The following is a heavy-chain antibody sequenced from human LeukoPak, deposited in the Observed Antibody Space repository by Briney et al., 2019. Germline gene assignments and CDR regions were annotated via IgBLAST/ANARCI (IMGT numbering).Heavy chain of an antibody. D-gene: IGHD6-6*01. V-gene: IGHV4-34*01. J-gene: IGHJ4*02. Sequence: SETLSLTCAVYGGSFSGYYWSWIRQPPGKGLEWIGEINHSGSTNYNPSLKSRVTISVDTSKNQFSLKLSSVTAADTAVYYCASTHASSSSGYYFDYWGQGTLVTVAS. CDR3: ASTHASSSSGYYFDY. CDR1: GGSFSGYY. CDR2: INHSGST.